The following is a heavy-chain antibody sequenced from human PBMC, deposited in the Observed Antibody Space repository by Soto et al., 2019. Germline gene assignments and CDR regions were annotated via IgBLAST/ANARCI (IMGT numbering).Heavy chain of an antibody. V-gene: IGHV1-2*04. Sequence: ASVKVSCKASGYTFTGYYMHWVRQAPGQGLEWMGWISPNSGGTNYAQKFQGWVTMTRGTSFITSYMELSRLRSDDTALSCCLRRSSGWYYYYYGMDVWGAGTTVTVSS. CDR1: GYTFTGYY. CDR3: LRRSSGWYYYYYGMDV. CDR2: ISPNSGGT. J-gene: IGHJ6*04. D-gene: IGHD6-19*01.